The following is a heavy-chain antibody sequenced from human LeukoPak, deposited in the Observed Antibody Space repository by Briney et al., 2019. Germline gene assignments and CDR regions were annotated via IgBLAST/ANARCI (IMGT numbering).Heavy chain of an antibody. CDR2: VHNVGST. CDR3: ARHAEYNSGWHFYLDH. D-gene: IGHD6-19*01. J-gene: IGHJ4*02. Sequence: PSETLSLTCTVSGVSTTNGIYYWAWIRQPPGTGLEWIGSVHNVGSTYYNLSLRSRVTMSIDTSKNQFSLRLNSVTAADTAVYYCARHAEYNSGWHFYLDHWGQGILVTVSS. V-gene: IGHV4-39*01. CDR1: GVSTTNGIYY.